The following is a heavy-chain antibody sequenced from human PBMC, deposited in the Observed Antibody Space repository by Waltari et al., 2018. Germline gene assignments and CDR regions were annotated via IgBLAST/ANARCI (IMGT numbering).Heavy chain of an antibody. V-gene: IGHV3-74*01. Sequence: EVQLVESGGGLVQPGGSLSLSCAASGFTFSRYWMHWVRQAPGKGLVWVSHINSDGSSTSYADSVKGRFTISRDNAKNTLYLQMNSLRAEDTAVYYCARVRLLYTFDYWGQGTLVTVSS. CDR2: INSDGSST. CDR1: GFTFSRYW. D-gene: IGHD2-21*02. J-gene: IGHJ4*02. CDR3: ARVRLLYTFDY.